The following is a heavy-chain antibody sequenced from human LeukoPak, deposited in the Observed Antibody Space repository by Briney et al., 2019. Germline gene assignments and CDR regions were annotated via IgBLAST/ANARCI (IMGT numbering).Heavy chain of an antibody. CDR3: AKRQDYDFWTGYYNWFDP. D-gene: IGHD3/OR15-3a*01. V-gene: IGHV3-23*01. CDR2: ISYSGTTT. Sequence: GGSLRLSCAASGFTFSSYAMSWVRQAPGKGLEWVSAISYSGTTTYYADSVKGRFTISRGNSKNTLYLQMNSLRAEDTAVYYCAKRQDYDFWTGYYNWFDPWGQGTLVTVSS. J-gene: IGHJ5*02. CDR1: GFTFSSYA.